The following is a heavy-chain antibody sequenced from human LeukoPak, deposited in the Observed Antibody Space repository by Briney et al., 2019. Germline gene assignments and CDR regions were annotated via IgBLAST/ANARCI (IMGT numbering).Heavy chain of an antibody. CDR1: GFTFISCY. CDR2: MRYDGSDK. CDR3: AKEERYCNEDSCEGGFDI. Sequence: PGGSLRLSCAASGFTFISCYMHWVRQAPGKGLEWVAFMRYDGSDKYYADSVKGRFTISRDNSKNTLYLQMNSLRAEDTAVYYCAKEERYCNEDSCEGGFDIWGQGTMVTISS. V-gene: IGHV3-30*02. D-gene: IGHD2/OR15-2a*01. J-gene: IGHJ3*02.